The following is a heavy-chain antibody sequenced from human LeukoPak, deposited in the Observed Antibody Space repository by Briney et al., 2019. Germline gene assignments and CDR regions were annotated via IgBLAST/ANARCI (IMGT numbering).Heavy chain of an antibody. V-gene: IGHV3-21*04. CDR3: ARDNGGNSVRYFDY. CDR2: ISSSSSYI. J-gene: IGHJ4*02. Sequence: PGGSLRLSCAASGFTFSSYSMNWVRQAPGKGLEWVSSISSSSSYIYYADSVKGRFTISRDNAKNSLYLQMNSLRAEDTALYYCARDNGGNSVRYFDYWGQGTLVTVSS. CDR1: GFTFSSYS. D-gene: IGHD4-23*01.